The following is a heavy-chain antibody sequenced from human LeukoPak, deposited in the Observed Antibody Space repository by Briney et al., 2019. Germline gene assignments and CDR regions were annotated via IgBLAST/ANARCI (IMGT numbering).Heavy chain of an antibody. CDR2: IYYSGST. D-gene: IGHD3-16*02. CDR1: GGSISSYY. V-gene: IGHV4-39*01. Sequence: SETLSLTCTVSGGSISSYYWGWIRQPPGKGLEWIGSIYYSGSTYYNPSLKSRVTISVDTSKNQFSLKLSSVTAADTAVYYCARIVLYYYYMDVWGKGTTVTISS. CDR3: ARIVLYYYYMDV. J-gene: IGHJ6*03.